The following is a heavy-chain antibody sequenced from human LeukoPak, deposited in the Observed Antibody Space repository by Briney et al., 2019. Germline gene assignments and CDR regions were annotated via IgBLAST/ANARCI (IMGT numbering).Heavy chain of an antibody. Sequence: GASVKVSCKASGYTFTGYYMHWVRQAPGQGLEWMGWINPNSGGTNYAQKFQGRVTMTRDTSISTAYMELSRLRSDDTAVYYCARVVGTTWGIAARLPWGGEYYFDYWGQGTLVTVSS. J-gene: IGHJ4*02. CDR3: ARVVGTTWGIAARLPWGGEYYFDY. CDR2: INPNSGGT. CDR1: GYTFTGYY. V-gene: IGHV1-2*02. D-gene: IGHD6-6*01.